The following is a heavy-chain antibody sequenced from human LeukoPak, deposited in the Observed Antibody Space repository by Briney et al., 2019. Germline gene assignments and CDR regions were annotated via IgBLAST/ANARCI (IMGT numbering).Heavy chain of an antibody. CDR3: ARERRSGSYYEFYFDY. CDR2: IYSGGST. V-gene: IGHV3-53*01. CDR1: GFTVSSNY. D-gene: IGHD3-10*01. J-gene: IGHJ4*02. Sequence: GGSLRLSCAASGFTVSSNYMSWVRQAPGKGLEWVSVIYSGGSTYYADSVKGRFTISRDDSKNTLYLQMNSLRAEDTAVYYCARERRSGSYYEFYFDYWGQGTLVTVSS.